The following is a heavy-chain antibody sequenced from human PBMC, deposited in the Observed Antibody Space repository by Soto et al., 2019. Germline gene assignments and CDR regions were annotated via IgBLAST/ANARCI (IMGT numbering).Heavy chain of an antibody. D-gene: IGHD3-10*01. J-gene: IGHJ4*02. CDR2: ISYDEIDK. V-gene: IGHV3-30*04. CDR3: AGRSGSSDY. Sequence: GSLRLSCAASGFTFTNYTMHWVRQAPGKGLEWVALISYDEIDKYYADAVKGRFTISRDNSKNTLYLQMDSLRAEDTAVYYCAGRSGSSDYWGRGTLVTVPQ. CDR1: GFTFTNYT.